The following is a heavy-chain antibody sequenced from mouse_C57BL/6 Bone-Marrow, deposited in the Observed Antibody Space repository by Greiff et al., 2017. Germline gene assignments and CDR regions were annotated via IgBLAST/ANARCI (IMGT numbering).Heavy chain of an antibody. Sequence: EVKLMESGGGLVQPGGSMKLSCVASGFTFSNYWMNWVRQSPEKGLEWVAQIRLKSDNYATHYAESVKGRFTISRDDSKSSVYLQMNNLRAEDTGIYYCTRGLGHFDYWGQGTTLTVSS. CDR2: IRLKSDNYAT. CDR1: GFTFSNYW. J-gene: IGHJ2*01. D-gene: IGHD4-1*01. V-gene: IGHV6-3*01. CDR3: TRGLGHFDY.